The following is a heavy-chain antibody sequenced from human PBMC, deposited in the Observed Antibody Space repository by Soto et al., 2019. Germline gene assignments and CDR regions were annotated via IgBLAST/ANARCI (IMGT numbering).Heavy chain of an antibody. Sequence: SETLSLTCAVSGASIRSYHWSWIRQPAGKGLEWIGRMQHTGNTNYNPSLKSRVTMSVDTSKNQISLKMTSVTAADTAVYFCAKDVSSRRWFDPWGQGILVTVSS. CDR1: GASIRSYH. D-gene: IGHD3-16*01. CDR3: AKDVSSRRWFDP. CDR2: MQHTGNT. J-gene: IGHJ5*02. V-gene: IGHV4-4*07.